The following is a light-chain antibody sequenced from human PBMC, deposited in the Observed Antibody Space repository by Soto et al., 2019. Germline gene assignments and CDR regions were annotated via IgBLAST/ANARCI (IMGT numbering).Light chain of an antibody. CDR2: GAS. J-gene: IGKJ5*01. CDR1: QSVSSSY. CDR3: QHYGSSST. Sequence: EIVLTQSPGTLSLSPGERATLSCRASQSVSSSYLAWYQQKPGQAPRLLIYGASNRPTGIPDRFSGSGSGTDFTLTSSRLEPEDFAVYYCQHYGSSSTFGQGTRLEI. V-gene: IGKV3-20*01.